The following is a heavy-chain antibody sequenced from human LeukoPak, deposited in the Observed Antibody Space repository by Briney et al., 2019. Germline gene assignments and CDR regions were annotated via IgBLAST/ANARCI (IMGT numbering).Heavy chain of an antibody. CDR2: IHYSGST. D-gene: IGHD5-18*01. Sequence: SETLSLTCTVSGGSISSRSYYWGWIRQPPGKGLEWIGSIHYSGSTYYSASLKSRATISVDTSKNQFSMKLSSVTAADTAVYFCARHEVDTAMPQFDYWGQGTLVTVSS. CDR1: GGSISSRSYY. J-gene: IGHJ4*02. V-gene: IGHV4-39*01. CDR3: ARHEVDTAMPQFDY.